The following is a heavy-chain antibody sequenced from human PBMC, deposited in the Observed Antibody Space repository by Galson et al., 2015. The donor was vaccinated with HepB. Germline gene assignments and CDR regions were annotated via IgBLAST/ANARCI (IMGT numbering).Heavy chain of an antibody. J-gene: IGHJ4*02. CDR2: ISSSSSTI. Sequence: SLRLSCAASGFTFSSYSMNWVRQAPGKGLEWVSYISSSSSTINYADSVKGRFTISRDNAKNSLYLQMNSLRAEDTAVYYCARNRQRFLGKGPSSFDYWGQGTLVTVSS. CDR1: GFTFSSYS. V-gene: IGHV3-48*01. D-gene: IGHD3-3*01. CDR3: ARNRQRFLGKGPSSFDY.